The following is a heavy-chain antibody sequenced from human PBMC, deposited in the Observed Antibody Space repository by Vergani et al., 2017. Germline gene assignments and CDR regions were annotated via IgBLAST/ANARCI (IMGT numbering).Heavy chain of an antibody. D-gene: IGHD2-2*01. J-gene: IGHJ1*01. V-gene: IGHV4-61*02. CDR1: GGSISSGNYY. CDR3: ATSRASR. CDR2: IYTSGIT. Sequence: QVKLQESGPGLVKPSQTLSLTCAVSGGSISSGNYYWSWIRQPAGKGLEWIGRIYTSGITTYNPSLKSRVTISIDKSKNQFSLQLTSVTAADTAFYFCATSRASRWGQGTLVTVSS.